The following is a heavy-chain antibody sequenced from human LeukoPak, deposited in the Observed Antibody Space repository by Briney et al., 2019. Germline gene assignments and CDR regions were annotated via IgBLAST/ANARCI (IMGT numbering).Heavy chain of an antibody. V-gene: IGHV1-2*02. D-gene: IGHD2-15*01. Sequence: GASVKVSCKASGYTFTGYYMHWVRQAPGQGLEWMGWINPNSGGTNYAQKFQGRVTMTGDTSISTAYMELSRLRSDDTAVYYCSXARXGXVVXXATQSNXFXPWGQXXXXTVS. CDR1: GYTFTGYY. CDR3: SXARXGXVVXXATQSNXFXP. J-gene: IGHJ5*02. CDR2: INPNSGGT.